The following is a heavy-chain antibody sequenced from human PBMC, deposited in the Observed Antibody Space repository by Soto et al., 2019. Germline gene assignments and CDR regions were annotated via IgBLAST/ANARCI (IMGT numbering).Heavy chain of an antibody. V-gene: IGHV1-69*02. CDR1: GGTFSSYT. D-gene: IGHD4-17*01. Sequence: QVQLVQSGAEVKKPGSSVKVSCKASGGTFSSYTISWVRQAPGQGLEWMGRIIPILGIANYAQKFQGRVTITADKSTSTAYMELSSLRSEDTAVYYCARTYDYGDYLGWFDPWGQGTLVTVSS. CDR3: ARTYDYGDYLGWFDP. CDR2: IIPILGIA. J-gene: IGHJ5*02.